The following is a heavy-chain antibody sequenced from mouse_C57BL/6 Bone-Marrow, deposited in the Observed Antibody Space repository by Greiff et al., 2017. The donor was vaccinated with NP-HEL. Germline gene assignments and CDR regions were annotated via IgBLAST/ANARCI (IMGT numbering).Heavy chain of an antibody. Sequence: QVQLQQPGAELVKPGASVKLSCKASGYTFTSYWMHWVKQRPGQGLEWIGRIHPNSGSTNYNEKFKSKATLTVDKSSSTAYMQHSSLTSEDSAVYYCAHNYSGSSYGGYWYFDVWGTGTTVTVSS. CDR1: GYTFTSYW. J-gene: IGHJ1*03. D-gene: IGHD1-1*01. CDR3: AHNYSGSSYGGYWYFDV. V-gene: IGHV1-64*01. CDR2: IHPNSGST.